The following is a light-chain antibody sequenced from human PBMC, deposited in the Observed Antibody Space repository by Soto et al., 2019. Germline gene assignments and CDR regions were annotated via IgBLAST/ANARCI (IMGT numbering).Light chain of an antibody. Sequence: EIVLTQSPGTLSLSPRERATLSCRATQSVSASYLAWYQQKPRQAPRLLIYGGSSRATGIPDRFSGRGSGTDFSLSISSLETKDFAVYYRQQYGGSHPCIFGQGYKLEI. CDR2: GGS. V-gene: IGKV3-20*01. CDR3: QQYGGSHPCI. CDR1: QSVSASY. J-gene: IGKJ2*02.